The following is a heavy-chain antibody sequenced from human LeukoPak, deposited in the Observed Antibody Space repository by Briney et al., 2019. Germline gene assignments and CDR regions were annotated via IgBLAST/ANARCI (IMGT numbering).Heavy chain of an antibody. Sequence: PSETLSLTCTVSGGSISSSSYYWGWIRQPPGKGLEWIGSIYYSGSTYYNPSLKSRVTISVDTSKNQFSLKLSSVTAADTAVYYCAIQSNVDYWGQGTLVTVSS. CDR1: GGSISSSSYY. CDR2: IYYSGST. J-gene: IGHJ4*02. CDR3: AIQSNVDY. V-gene: IGHV4-39*01.